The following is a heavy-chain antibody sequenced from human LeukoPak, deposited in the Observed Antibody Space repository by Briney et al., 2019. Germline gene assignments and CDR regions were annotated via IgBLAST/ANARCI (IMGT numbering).Heavy chain of an antibody. V-gene: IGHV1-18*01. CDR2: ISAYNGNT. CDR3: ARSPGRAYYYDSSGPPSDY. D-gene: IGHD3-22*01. CDR1: GYTFTSYG. J-gene: IGHJ4*02. Sequence: ASVKVSCKASGYTFTSYGISWVRQAPGQGLEWMGWISAYNGNTNYAQKLQGRVTMTTDTSTSTAYMELRSLRSDDTAVYYCARSPGRAYYYDSSGPPSDYWGQGTLVTVSS.